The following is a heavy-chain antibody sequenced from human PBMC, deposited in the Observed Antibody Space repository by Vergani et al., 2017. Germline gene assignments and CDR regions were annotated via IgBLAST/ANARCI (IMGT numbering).Heavy chain of an antibody. J-gene: IGHJ4*02. Sequence: VQLVQSGAEVKKPGESLKISCKGSGYSFTNYWIGWVRQVPGKGLEWMGIIYPGDSDTRYSPSFQGQVTISADKSISTAYLQWSSVKASDTAMYYCARRSLELRGKFDYWGQGMLVIVSS. CDR2: IYPGDSDT. D-gene: IGHD1-7*01. V-gene: IGHV5-51*01. CDR3: ARRSLELRGKFDY. CDR1: GYSFTNYW.